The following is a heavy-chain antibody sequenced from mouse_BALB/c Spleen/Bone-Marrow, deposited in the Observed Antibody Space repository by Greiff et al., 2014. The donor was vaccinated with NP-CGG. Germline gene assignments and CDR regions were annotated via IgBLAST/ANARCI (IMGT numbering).Heavy chain of an antibody. CDR2: LDPENGDT. CDR3: NRYDWYFDV. D-gene: IGHD2-14*01. Sequence: VQLQQSGAELVRSGASVKLSCTASGFNIKDYYMHWVKQRPEQGLEWIGWLDPENGDTEYAPKFQGKATMTADTSSNTAYLQLSSLTSEDTAVYYCNRYDWYFDVWGAGTTVTVSS. V-gene: IGHV14-4*02. J-gene: IGHJ1*01. CDR1: GFNIKDYY.